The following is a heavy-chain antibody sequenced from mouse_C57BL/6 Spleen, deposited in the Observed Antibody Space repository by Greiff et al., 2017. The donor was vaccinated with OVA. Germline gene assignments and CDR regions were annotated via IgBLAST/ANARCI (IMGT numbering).Heavy chain of an antibody. J-gene: IGHJ4*01. CDR2: ISGGGGNT. Sequence: DVMLVESGGGLVKPGGSLKLSCAASGFTFSSYTMSWVRQTPEKRLEWVATISGGGGNTYFPDSVKGRFTISRDNAKNTLYLQMSSLRSEDAAVYYYGRRQRWDYYAIDYWGQGTSVTVSS. D-gene: IGHD2-3*01. CDR1: GFTFSSYT. V-gene: IGHV5-9*01. CDR3: GRRQRWDYYAIDY.